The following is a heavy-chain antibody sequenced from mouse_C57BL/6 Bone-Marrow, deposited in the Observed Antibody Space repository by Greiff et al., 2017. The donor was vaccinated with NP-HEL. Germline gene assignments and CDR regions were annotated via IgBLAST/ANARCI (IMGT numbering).Heavy chain of an antibody. CDR1: EYEFPSHD. CDR2: INSDGGST. D-gene: IGHD1-1*02. Sequence: EVKLMESGGGLVQPGESLKLSCESNEYEFPSHDMSWVRKTPEKRLELVAAINSDGGSTYYPDTMERRFIISRDNTKKTLYLQMSSLRSEDTALYYRHIGYYGYFDVWGTGTTVTVSS. CDR3: HIGYYGYFDV. J-gene: IGHJ1*03. V-gene: IGHV5-2*01.